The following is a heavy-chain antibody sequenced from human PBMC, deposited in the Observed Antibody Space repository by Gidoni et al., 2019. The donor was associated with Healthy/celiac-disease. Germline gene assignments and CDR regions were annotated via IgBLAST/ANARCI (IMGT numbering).Heavy chain of an antibody. CDR1: GVTFSGSA. CDR2: IRSKANSYAT. Sequence: EVQLVESGGGLVQPGGSLKLSGAASGVTFSGSAMHWVRQASGKGLEWVGRIRSKANSYATAYAASVKGRFTISRDDSKNTAYLQMNSLKTEDTAVYYCTRSNAYYYGSGSYYETYYYYYMDVWGKGTTVTVSS. D-gene: IGHD3-10*01. CDR3: TRSNAYYYGSGSYYETYYYYYMDV. J-gene: IGHJ6*03. V-gene: IGHV3-73*02.